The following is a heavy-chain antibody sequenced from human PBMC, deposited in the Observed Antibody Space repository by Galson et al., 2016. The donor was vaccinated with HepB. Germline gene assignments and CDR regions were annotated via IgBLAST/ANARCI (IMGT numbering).Heavy chain of an antibody. CDR1: GFTFSIYG. J-gene: IGHJ4*02. CDR3: TRTTANLDY. Sequence: SLRLSCAASGFTFSIYGMTWVRQAPGQGLEWVSSISGYTENTFYADSVKGRFTISRDNSKDILYMQMNNLRAEDTAVYYCTRTTANLDYWGQGTPVTVSP. CDR2: ISGYTENT. D-gene: IGHD1-7*01. V-gene: IGHV3-23*01.